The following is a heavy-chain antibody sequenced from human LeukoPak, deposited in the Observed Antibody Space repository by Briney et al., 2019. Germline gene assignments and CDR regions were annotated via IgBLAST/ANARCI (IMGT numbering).Heavy chain of an antibody. CDR3: ARHGRYGGNPAEYFQH. CDR2: IYSSGST. Sequence: PSETLSLTCAVYGGSFSGYYWSWIRQPPGKGLEWIASIYSSGSTYYNPSLKSRVTISVDTSKNQFSLRLSSVTAADRAVYYCARHGRYGGNPAEYFQHWGQGALVTVSS. J-gene: IGHJ1*01. D-gene: IGHD4-23*01. V-gene: IGHV4-34*01. CDR1: GGSFSGYY.